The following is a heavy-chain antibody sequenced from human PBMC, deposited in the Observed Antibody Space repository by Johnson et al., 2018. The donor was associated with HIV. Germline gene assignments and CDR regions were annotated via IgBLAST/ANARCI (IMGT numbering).Heavy chain of an antibody. CDR2: IKSKTDGGTT. Sequence: VQLVESGGGLVKPGGSLRLSCAASGFSFTNAWMSWVRQAPGKGLEWVGRIKSKTDGGTTAYAAPVKGRFTISRDDSKNTLYLQMNSLKTEDTAVYYCTTAGPSDYNFGSGYNAYDIWGQGTMVTVSS. J-gene: IGHJ3*02. CDR1: GFSFTNAW. CDR3: TTAGPSDYNFGSGYNAYDI. D-gene: IGHD3-3*01. V-gene: IGHV3-15*01.